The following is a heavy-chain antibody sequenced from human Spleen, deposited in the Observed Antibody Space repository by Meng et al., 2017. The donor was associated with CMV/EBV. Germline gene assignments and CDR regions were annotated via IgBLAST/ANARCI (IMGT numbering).Heavy chain of an antibody. J-gene: IGHJ3*02. CDR2: ISNYGSTT. D-gene: IGHD2-2*01. V-gene: IGHV3-11*01. CDR1: GFTFSDYY. CDR3: AKPVYQLLSRDAFDM. Sequence: GGSLRLSCVAAGFTFSDYYMSWIRQAPGKGLEWVSYISNYGSTTYYIDSVKGRFTISRDNAKNSLYLQMNSLRAEDTAVYYCAKPVYQLLSRDAFDMWGQGTMVTVSS.